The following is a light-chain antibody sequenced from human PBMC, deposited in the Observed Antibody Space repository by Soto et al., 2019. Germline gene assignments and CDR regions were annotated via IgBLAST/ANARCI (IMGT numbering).Light chain of an antibody. CDR2: GNS. CDR3: QSYDSSLSGPV. V-gene: IGLV1-40*01. CDR1: SSNIGAVYD. J-gene: IGLJ7*01. Sequence: QSVLTQPPSVSGAPGQRATISCTGSSSNIGAVYDVHWYQQLPGTAPKLLIYGNSNRPSGVPDRFSGSKSGTSASLAITGLQAEDEADYYCQSYDSSLSGPVFGGGTQLTVL.